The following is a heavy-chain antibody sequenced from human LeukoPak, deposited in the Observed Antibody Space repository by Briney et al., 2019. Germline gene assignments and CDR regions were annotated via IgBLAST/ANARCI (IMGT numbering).Heavy chain of an antibody. D-gene: IGHD1-26*01. V-gene: IGHV4-38-2*01. Sequence: SETLSLTCAVSGYSISSGYFWGWIRPPPGKGLEWIGSIYHSGGTYYNPSLKSRLTISADTSKNQVSLKLTSVTAADTAVYYCARHEYSGSYYGLSWFDPWGQGTLVTVSS. CDR3: ARHEYSGSYYGLSWFDP. CDR1: GYSISSGYF. J-gene: IGHJ5*02. CDR2: IYHSGGT.